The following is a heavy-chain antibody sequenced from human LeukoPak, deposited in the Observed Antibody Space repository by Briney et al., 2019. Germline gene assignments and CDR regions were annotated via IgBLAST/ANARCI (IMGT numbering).Heavy chain of an antibody. CDR2: MSPKTGKT. J-gene: IGHJ4*02. CDR1: GYTFTSHD. Sequence: ASVTVSCKASGYTFTSHDINWVRQAPGQGLEWMGWMSPKTGKTGYASRFQGRVTMTSNPSISTAYLELSSLRSDDTAVYYCARTPTGGDIDYWGQGTLVTVSS. V-gene: IGHV1-8*01. D-gene: IGHD2-21*02. CDR3: ARTPTGGDIDY.